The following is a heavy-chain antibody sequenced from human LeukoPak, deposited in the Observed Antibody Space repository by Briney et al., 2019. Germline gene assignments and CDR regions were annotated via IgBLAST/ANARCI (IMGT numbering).Heavy chain of an antibody. V-gene: IGHV3-9*01. J-gene: IGHJ4*02. CDR1: GFTFDDYA. CDR2: ISWNSGSI. Sequence: PGGSLRLSCAASGFTFDDYAMHWVRQAPGTGLEWVSGISWNSGSIGYADSVKGRFTISRDNARNSLYLQMNSLRAEDTALYYCAKSYYYGSGSYYLFDYWGQGTLVTVSS. CDR3: AKSYYYGSGSYYLFDY. D-gene: IGHD3-10*01.